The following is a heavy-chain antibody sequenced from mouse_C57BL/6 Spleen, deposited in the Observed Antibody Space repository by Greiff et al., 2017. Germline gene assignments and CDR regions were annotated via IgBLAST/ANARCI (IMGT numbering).Heavy chain of an antibody. D-gene: IGHD2-1*01. V-gene: IGHV1-52*01. CDR2: IDPSDSET. CDR3: ATSLYYGSHCYFDY. J-gene: IGHJ2*01. Sequence: VQLQQPGAELVRPGSSVKLSCKASGYTFTSYWMHWVKQRPIQGLEWIGNIDPSDSETHYNQKFKDKATLTVDKSSSTAYMQLSSLTSESSAVYYCATSLYYGSHCYFDYWGQGTTLTVSS. CDR1: GYTFTSYW.